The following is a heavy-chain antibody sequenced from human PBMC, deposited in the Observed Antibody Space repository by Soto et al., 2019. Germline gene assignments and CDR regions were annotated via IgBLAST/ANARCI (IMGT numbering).Heavy chain of an antibody. D-gene: IGHD2-15*01. J-gene: IGHJ4*02. Sequence: QVQLQESGPRLVKPSGTLSLTCAVSGDSLSNDNWWTWVRQAPGKGLEWIGEGFHNGNTNYNPSLESRVTISLDKSKNQFSLTMTSVTAADTAIYYCATAPNSKVVLVSWGQGTLVTVSS. CDR2: GFHNGNT. V-gene: IGHV4-4*02. CDR3: ATAPNSKVVLVS. CDR1: GDSLSNDNW.